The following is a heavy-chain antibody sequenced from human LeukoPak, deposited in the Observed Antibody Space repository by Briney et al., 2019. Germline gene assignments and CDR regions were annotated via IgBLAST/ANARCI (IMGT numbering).Heavy chain of an antibody. D-gene: IGHD3-3*02. J-gene: IGHJ3*02. V-gene: IGHV4-59*12. CDR3: ARDHIWAFDM. Sequence: SETLSLTCTVSGGSISSYYWSWIRQPPGKGLEWIGYIYYSGSTNYNPSLKSRVTMSVDTSKNQFSLKLSSVTAADTAVYYCARDHIWAFDMWGHGTMVTVSS. CDR2: IYYSGST. CDR1: GGSISSYY.